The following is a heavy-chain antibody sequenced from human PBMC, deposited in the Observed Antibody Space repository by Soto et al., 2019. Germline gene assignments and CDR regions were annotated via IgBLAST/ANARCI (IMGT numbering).Heavy chain of an antibody. Sequence: VQLVESGGGLVKPGGSLRLSCAASGFTFSDFFMSWLCQAPGKRLEWVSFISRTSTHTTYADSVKGRFTVSRDNAKNSLYLEMTSLRVEDTAVYYCARDRSYGDVDYWGPGTLVTVSS. J-gene: IGHJ4*02. D-gene: IGHD5-18*01. CDR2: ISRTSTHT. V-gene: IGHV3-11*06. CDR3: ARDRSYGDVDY. CDR1: GFTFSDFF.